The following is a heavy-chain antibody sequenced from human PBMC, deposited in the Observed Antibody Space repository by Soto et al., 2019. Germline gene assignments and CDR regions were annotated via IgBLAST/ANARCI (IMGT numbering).Heavy chain of an antibody. CDR1: GVSITSANW. V-gene: IGHV4-4*02. CDR2: ISHSGIT. J-gene: IGHJ5*02. CDR3: ARVIRGWFDP. Sequence: PSETLSLTCAVSGVSITSANWWTWVRQPPGGGLEWIGEISHSGITNYKASLKSRVTMSVDKTKNDVSLKLTSVTAADTAVYYCARVIRGWFDPWGQGTPVTVSS.